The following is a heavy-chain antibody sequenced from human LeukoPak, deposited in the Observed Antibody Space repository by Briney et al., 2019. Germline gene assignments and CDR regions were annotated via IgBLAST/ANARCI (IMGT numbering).Heavy chain of an antibody. D-gene: IGHD3-22*01. J-gene: IGHJ4*02. CDR3: ARDFYHTNYYDSSGYYMDQDGVDY. Sequence: GASVKVSCKASGYTFTSYGISWVRQAPGQGLEWMGWISAYNGNTNYAQKLQGRVTMTTDTSTSTAYMELRSLRSEDTAVYYCARDFYHTNYYDSSGYYMDQDGVDYWGQGTLVTVSS. CDR2: ISAYNGNT. CDR1: GYTFTSYG. V-gene: IGHV1-18*01.